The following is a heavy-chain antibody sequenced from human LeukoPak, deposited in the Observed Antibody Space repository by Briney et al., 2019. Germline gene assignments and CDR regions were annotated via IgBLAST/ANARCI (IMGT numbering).Heavy chain of an antibody. CDR1: GYTFTSYD. CDR3: ARGGYIGTDSYYYYYMDV. D-gene: IGHD1-1*01. Sequence: GTSVKVSCKASGYTFTSYDINWVRQATGQGLEWMGWMNPNSGNTGYAQKFQGRVTMTRNTSISTAYMELSSLRSADTAVYYCARGGYIGTDSYYYYYMDVCGKGTTVTVSS. CDR2: MNPNSGNT. J-gene: IGHJ6*03. V-gene: IGHV1-8*01.